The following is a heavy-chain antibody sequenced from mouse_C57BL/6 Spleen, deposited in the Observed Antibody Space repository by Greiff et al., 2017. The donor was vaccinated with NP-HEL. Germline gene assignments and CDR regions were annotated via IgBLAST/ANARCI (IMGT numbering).Heavy chain of an antibody. CDR1: GFSLTSYG. V-gene: IGHV2-5*01. CDR3: AKPYGSSSAWFAY. CDR2: IWSGGSR. J-gene: IGHJ3*01. D-gene: IGHD1-1*01. Sequence: QVHVKQSGPGLVQPSQSLSITCTVSGFSLTSYGVHWVRQSPGKGLEWLGVIWSGGSRDYNAAFMSRLCITKDNSKSQVFFKMNSLQADYTAIYYCAKPYGSSSAWFAYWGQGTLVTVSA.